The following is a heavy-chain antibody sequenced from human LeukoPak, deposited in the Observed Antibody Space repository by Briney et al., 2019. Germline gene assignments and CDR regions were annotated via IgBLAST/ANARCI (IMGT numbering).Heavy chain of an antibody. D-gene: IGHD3-10*01. CDR1: GGSISSSSYY. CDR3: ATPRGASNWFDP. CDR2: IYYSGST. Sequence: SETLSLTCTVSGGSISSSSYYWGWIRQPPGKGLEWIGSIYYSGSTYYNPSLKSRVAIFVDTSNNQFSLKLSSVTAADTAVYYCATPRGASNWFDPWGQGALVTVSS. V-gene: IGHV4-39*01. J-gene: IGHJ5*02.